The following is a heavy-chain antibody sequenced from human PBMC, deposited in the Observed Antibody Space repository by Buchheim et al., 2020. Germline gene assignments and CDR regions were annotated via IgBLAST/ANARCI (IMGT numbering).Heavy chain of an antibody. CDR1: GFTFSDYD. D-gene: IGHD1-26*01. V-gene: IGHV3-23*01. J-gene: IGHJ4*02. CDR3: AKDFVGATGDY. CDR2: ISSTGGTT. Sequence: EVHLLESGGGLVQPGGSLRLSCAASGFTFSDYDMSWVRQAPGQGLEWVSTISSTGGTTYYADSVKGRFAISRDNSNNTVYLQMNSLRAEDTAVYFCAKDFVGATGDYWGQGTL.